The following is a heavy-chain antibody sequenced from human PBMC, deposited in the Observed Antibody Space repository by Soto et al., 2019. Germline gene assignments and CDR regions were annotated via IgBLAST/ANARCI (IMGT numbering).Heavy chain of an antibody. J-gene: IGHJ5*02. Sequence: GGSLRLSCAASGFTFSSYGMHWVRQAPGKGLEWVAVIWYDGSNKYYADSVKGRFTISRDNSKNTLYLQMNSLRAEDTAVYYCALPLGYCSGGSCYNWFDPWGQGTLVTVSS. V-gene: IGHV3-33*01. CDR1: GFTFSSYG. CDR3: ALPLGYCSGGSCYNWFDP. D-gene: IGHD2-15*01. CDR2: IWYDGSNK.